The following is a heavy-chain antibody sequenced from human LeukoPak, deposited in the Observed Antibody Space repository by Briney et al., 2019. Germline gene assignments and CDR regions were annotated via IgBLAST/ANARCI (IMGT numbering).Heavy chain of an antibody. J-gene: IGHJ5*02. CDR2: INHSGST. CDR1: GGSFSGYY. CDR3: ARAGTIFGVNNWFDP. V-gene: IGHV4-34*01. D-gene: IGHD3-3*01. Sequence: PSETLSLTCAVHGGSFSGYYWSWIRQPPGKGLEWIGEINHSGSTNYNPSLKSRVTISVDTSKNQFSLKLSSVTAADTAVYYCARAGTIFGVNNWFDPWGQGTLVTVSS.